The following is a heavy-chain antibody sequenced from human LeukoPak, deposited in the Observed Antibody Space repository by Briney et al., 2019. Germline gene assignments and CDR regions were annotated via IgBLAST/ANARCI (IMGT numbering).Heavy chain of an antibody. CDR2: IWYDGSKE. D-gene: IGHD2-15*01. CDR1: GFTFSSYA. V-gene: IGHV3-33*08. CDR3: ARITGWSQFDY. Sequence: PGGSLRLSCAASGFTFSSYAMHWVRQAPGKGLEWVAVIWYDGSKEYYVDSVKGRFTISRDNSKNTLYLEMNSLRAEDTAVYYCARITGWSQFDYWGQGSLVTVSS. J-gene: IGHJ4*02.